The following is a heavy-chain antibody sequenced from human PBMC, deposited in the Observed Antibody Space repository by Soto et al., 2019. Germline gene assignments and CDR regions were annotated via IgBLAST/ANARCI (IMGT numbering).Heavy chain of an antibody. Sequence: GGSLRLSCAASGFTFSSYSMNWVRQAPGKGLEWVSSISSSSSYIYYADSVKGRFTISRDNAKNSLYLQMNSLRAEDTAVYYCARDPSCYYCDLKGPDYWGEGTLVTVSS. D-gene: IGHD2-2*01. CDR1: GFTFSSYS. J-gene: IGHJ4*02. CDR2: ISSSSSYI. V-gene: IGHV3-21*01. CDR3: ARDPSCYYCDLKGPDY.